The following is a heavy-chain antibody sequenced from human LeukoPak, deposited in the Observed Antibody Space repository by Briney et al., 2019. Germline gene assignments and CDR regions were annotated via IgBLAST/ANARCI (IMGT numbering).Heavy chain of an antibody. J-gene: IGHJ2*01. Sequence: PGGSLRLSRAASGFTFSTYAMSWVRQAPGKGLEWVSAISDGGTYYADSVKGRFTISRDSSKITLYLQLNSLRAEDTALYCCAKDRISGDPKFFDLWGRGTLVTVSS. D-gene: IGHD3-3*01. CDR3: AKDRISGDPKFFDL. V-gene: IGHV3-23*01. CDR2: ISDGGT. CDR1: GFTFSTYA.